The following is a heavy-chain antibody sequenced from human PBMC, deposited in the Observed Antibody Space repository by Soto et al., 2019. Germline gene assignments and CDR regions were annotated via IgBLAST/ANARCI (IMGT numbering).Heavy chain of an antibody. CDR2: TYYKSKWYN. V-gene: IGHV6-1*01. CDR3: ARQTRGLDV. CDR1: GDTVSSNSAA. J-gene: IGHJ6*02. Sequence: QVQLQQSGPGLVKPSQTLSLTCAISGDTVSSNSAAWGWIRQSPSRGLEWLGRTYYKSKWYNDYAVSVKSRITITPATSKNQFSLQLDSVTAEDTAVYYCARQTRGLDVWGQGTTVTVSS.